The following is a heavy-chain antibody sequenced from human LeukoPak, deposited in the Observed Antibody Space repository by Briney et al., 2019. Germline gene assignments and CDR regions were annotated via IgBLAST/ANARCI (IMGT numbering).Heavy chain of an antibody. J-gene: IGHJ6*02. D-gene: IGHD1-26*01. CDR2: ISGSGGST. CDR3: ARDKVGATRPWYYYYGMDV. V-gene: IGHV3-23*01. Sequence: GGSLRLSCAASGFTFSSYAMSWVRQAPGKGLEWVSAISGSGGSTYYADSVKGRFTISRDNSKNTLYLQMNSLRAEDTAVYYCARDKVGATRPWYYYYGMDVWGQGTTVTVSS. CDR1: GFTFSSYA.